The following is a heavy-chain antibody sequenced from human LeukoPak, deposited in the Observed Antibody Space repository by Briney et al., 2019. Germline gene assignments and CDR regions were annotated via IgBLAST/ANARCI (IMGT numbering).Heavy chain of an antibody. J-gene: IGHJ4*02. CDR3: AKDKQGGDYYDSSGPFDY. CDR1: GFTFDDYA. D-gene: IGHD3-22*01. V-gene: IGHV3-9*01. CDR2: ISWSSGSI. Sequence: GRSLRHSCAASGFTFDDYAMHWVRQAPGKGLEWVSGISWSSGSIAYADSVKGRFSISRDKAKNSLYLQMNSLRAKDTALYYCAKDKQGGDYYDSSGPFDYWGQGTLVTVSS.